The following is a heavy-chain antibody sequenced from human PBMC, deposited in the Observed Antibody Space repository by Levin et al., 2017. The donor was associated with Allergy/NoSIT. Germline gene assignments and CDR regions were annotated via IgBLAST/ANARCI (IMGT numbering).Heavy chain of an antibody. D-gene: IGHD6-13*01. CDR3: ARGSSWVDY. Sequence: GSLRLSCTVSGGSISSYYWSWIRQPPGKGLEWIGYIDYSGSTNYNPSLKSRVTISVDTSKNQFSLKLSSVTAADTAVYYCARGSSWVDYWGQGTLVTVSS. CDR2: IDYSGST. J-gene: IGHJ4*02. CDR1: GGSISSYY. V-gene: IGHV4-59*01.